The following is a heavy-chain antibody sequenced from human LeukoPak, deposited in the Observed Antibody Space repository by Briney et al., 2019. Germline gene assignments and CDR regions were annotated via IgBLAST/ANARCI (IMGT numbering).Heavy chain of an antibody. CDR1: GFTFSSYV. D-gene: IGHD1-1*01. J-gene: IGHJ4*02. V-gene: IGHV3-23*01. Sequence: GGSLRLSCAASGFTFSSYVMSWVRQAPGKGLEWVSGISGSGFTTYYADSVKGRFTISRDDSKNTLYLQMNSLRAEDTAVYYCAKVSGELEYPSGYFDYWGQGTLVTVSS. CDR2: ISGSGFTT. CDR3: AKVSGELEYPSGYFDY.